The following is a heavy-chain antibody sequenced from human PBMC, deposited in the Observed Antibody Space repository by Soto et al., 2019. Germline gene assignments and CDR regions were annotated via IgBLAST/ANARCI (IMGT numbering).Heavy chain of an antibody. CDR3: ARPVDSSGWYIGLF. Sequence: QLVESGGGLVQPGGSLRLSCAASGFTFSSYSVNWVRQAPGKGLEWVSCISSSSGTIYYADSVKGRFTISRDNAKNSLFLQMNSLRDEDTAVYYFARPVDSSGWYIGLFWGQGTMVTVSS. D-gene: IGHD6-19*01. CDR2: ISSSSGTI. CDR1: GFTFSSYS. V-gene: IGHV3-48*02. J-gene: IGHJ3*01.